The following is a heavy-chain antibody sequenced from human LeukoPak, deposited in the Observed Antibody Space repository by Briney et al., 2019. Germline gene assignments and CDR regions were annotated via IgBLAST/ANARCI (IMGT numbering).Heavy chain of an antibody. CDR2: IYYSGDT. V-gene: IGHV4-31*03. CDR1: GGSIGSGGYY. Sequence: SETLSLTCTVSGGSIGSGGYYWSWIRQHPGTGLEWIGYIYYSGDTYYHPSLKSRATISVDTAKNPFSLKLRSVTAADTAIYYCARYHRVRELEFWGQGTPVTVSS. J-gene: IGHJ4*02. CDR3: ARYHRVRELEF. D-gene: IGHD1-1*01.